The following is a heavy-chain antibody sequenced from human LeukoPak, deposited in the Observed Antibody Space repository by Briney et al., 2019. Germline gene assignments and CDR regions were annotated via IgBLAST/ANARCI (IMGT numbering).Heavy chain of an antibody. CDR3: ACHGSGRQFDY. V-gene: IGHV3-23*01. D-gene: IGHD6-19*01. CDR1: GFTFSNYG. CDR2: VSGGGTTT. Sequence: GGSLRLSCAASGFTFSNYGMSWVRQAPGKGLEWVSAVSGGGTTTYYADSVKGRFTISRDNSKNTLFLQMNSLRAEDTAVYYCACHGSGRQFDYWGQGTLVTVSS. J-gene: IGHJ4*02.